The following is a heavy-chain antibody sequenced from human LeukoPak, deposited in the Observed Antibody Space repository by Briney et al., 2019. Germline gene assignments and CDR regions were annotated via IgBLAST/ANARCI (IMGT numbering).Heavy chain of an antibody. CDR3: ASAVRYFDWLLYS. V-gene: IGHV1-69*13. D-gene: IGHD3-9*01. J-gene: IGHJ4*02. CDR1: GGTFSSYA. CDR2: IIPIFGTA. Sequence: ASVKVSCKASGGTFSSYAISWVRQAPGQGLEWMGGIIPIFGTANYAQKFQGRVTITADESTSTAYMELSSLRSEDTAVYYCASAVRYFDWLLYSWGQGTLVTASS.